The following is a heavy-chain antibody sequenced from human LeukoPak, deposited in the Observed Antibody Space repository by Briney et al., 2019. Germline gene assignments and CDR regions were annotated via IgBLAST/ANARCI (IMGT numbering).Heavy chain of an antibody. CDR1: GFTFSSYA. Sequence: GGSLRLSCAASGFTFSSYAMSWVRQVPGKGLEWVSGISGSGGSTNYADSVKGRFTISRDNSKNTLYLQMNSLRAEDTAVYYCAKGSGYSYGYYYFDYWGQGTLVTVSS. CDR3: AKGSGYSYGYYYFDY. CDR2: ISGSGGST. V-gene: IGHV3-23*01. D-gene: IGHD5-18*01. J-gene: IGHJ4*02.